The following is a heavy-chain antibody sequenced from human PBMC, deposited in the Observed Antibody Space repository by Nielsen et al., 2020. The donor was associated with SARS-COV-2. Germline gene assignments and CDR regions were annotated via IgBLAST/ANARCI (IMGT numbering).Heavy chain of an antibody. J-gene: IGHJ4*02. CDR3: ARFSGSFQLDY. CDR1: GFTFSDYY. Sequence: GESLKISCAASGFTFSDYYMSWIRQAPGKGLEWISYISSSGSTIYYADSMKGRFTISRDNAKKSLYLQMNSLRAEDTAVFYCARFSGSFQLDYWGQGTLVTVSS. D-gene: IGHD1-26*01. CDR2: ISSSGSTI. V-gene: IGHV3-11*01.